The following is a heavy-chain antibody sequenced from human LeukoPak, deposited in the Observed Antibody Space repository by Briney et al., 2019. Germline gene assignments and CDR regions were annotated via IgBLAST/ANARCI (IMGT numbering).Heavy chain of an antibody. CDR3: AKEPIITIFGVGSMDV. J-gene: IGHJ6*02. CDR1: GFTFSSYA. Sequence: PGGSLRLSCAASGFTFSSYAMSWVRQAPGKGLEWVSAISGSGGSTYHADSVKGRFTISRDNSKNTLYLQMNSLRAEDTAVYYCAKEPIITIFGVGSMDVWGQGTTVTVSS. D-gene: IGHD3-3*01. V-gene: IGHV3-23*01. CDR2: ISGSGGST.